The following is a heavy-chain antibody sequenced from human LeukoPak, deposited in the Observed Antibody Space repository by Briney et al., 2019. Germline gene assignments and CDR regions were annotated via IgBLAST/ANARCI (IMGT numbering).Heavy chain of an antibody. V-gene: IGHV4-59*12. Sequence: PGGSLRLSCVASGFTFSKSAMSWIRQPPGKGLEWIGYIYYSGSTNYNPSLKSRVTISVDTSKNQFSLKLSSVTAADTAVYYCARAAELMITFGGVIVPSGSFDYWGQGTLVTVPS. CDR1: GFTFSKSA. J-gene: IGHJ4*02. CDR3: ARAAELMITFGGVIVPSGSFDY. D-gene: IGHD3-16*02. CDR2: IYYSGST.